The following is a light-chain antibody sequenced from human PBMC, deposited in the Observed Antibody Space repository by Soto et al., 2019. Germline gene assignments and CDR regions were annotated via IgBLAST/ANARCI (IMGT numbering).Light chain of an antibody. J-gene: IGKJ2*01. CDR3: QQYVNVPYT. CDR1: RDITNS. V-gene: IGKV1-33*01. CDR2: DAS. Sequence: DIQMTQSPSSLSTYVGDRVTITCQASRDITNSLSWYQHKPGKAPKLLMYDASILQTGVPSRFSGSGSGTHCSVTISSLQPEDIATYYCQQYVNVPYTFGQGNKLEFK.